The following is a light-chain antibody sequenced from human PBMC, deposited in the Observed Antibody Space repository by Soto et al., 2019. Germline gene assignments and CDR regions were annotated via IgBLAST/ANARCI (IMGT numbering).Light chain of an antibody. V-gene: IGLV2-14*01. Sequence: QSVLTQPASVSGSPGQSITISCTGTSSDVGGYNYVSWYQQHPGKAPKLMIYDVSNRPSGVSNRFSGSKSGNTASLTISGLQAEDEADYYCSSYKSSHYVFGTGTKVTVL. CDR1: SSDVGGYNY. CDR2: DVS. CDR3: SSYKSSHYV. J-gene: IGLJ1*01.